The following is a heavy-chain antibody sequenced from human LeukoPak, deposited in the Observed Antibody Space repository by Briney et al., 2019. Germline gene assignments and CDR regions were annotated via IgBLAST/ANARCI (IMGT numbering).Heavy chain of an antibody. D-gene: IGHD3-10*01. Sequence: SETLSLTCTVSGGSISSYYWSWIRQPPGKGLEWIGYIYYSGSTNYNPSLKSRVTISVDTSKNRFSLKLSSVTAADTAVYYCARQVGSGSYYGYYYYGMDVWGQGTTVTVSS. CDR1: GGSISSYY. CDR2: IYYSGST. J-gene: IGHJ6*02. CDR3: ARQVGSGSYYGYYYYGMDV. V-gene: IGHV4-59*08.